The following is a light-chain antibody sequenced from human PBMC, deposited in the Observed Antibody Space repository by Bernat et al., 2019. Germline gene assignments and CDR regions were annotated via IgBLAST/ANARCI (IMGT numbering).Light chain of an antibody. J-gene: IGKJ4*01. Sequence: DIQMTQSPSSLSASVGDRVTITCQATQDISNYINWYKQKPGKAPKPLIYDAYNLEKGVPSRCSGSGSGTDFTFTISSLQPEDIATYYCQQYDNRSLTFGGGTKVEIK. V-gene: IGKV1-33*01. CDR3: QQYDNRSLT. CDR2: DAY. CDR1: QDISNY.